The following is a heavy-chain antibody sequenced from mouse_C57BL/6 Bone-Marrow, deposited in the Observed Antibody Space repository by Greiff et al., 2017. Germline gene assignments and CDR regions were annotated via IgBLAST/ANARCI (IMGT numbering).Heavy chain of an antibody. D-gene: IGHD1-1*01. CDR3: APFYGYWYFDV. CDR1: GYAFSSYW. J-gene: IGHJ1*03. CDR2: IYPGDGDT. Sequence: QVHVKQSGAELVKPGASVKISCKASGYAFSSYWMNWVKQRPGKGLEWIGQIYPGDGDTNYNGKFKGKATLTADKSSSTAYMQLSSLTSEDSAVYFCAPFYGYWYFDVWGTGTTVTVSS. V-gene: IGHV1-80*01.